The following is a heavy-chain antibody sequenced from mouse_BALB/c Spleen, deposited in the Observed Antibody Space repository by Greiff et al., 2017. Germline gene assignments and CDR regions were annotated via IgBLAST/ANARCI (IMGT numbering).Heavy chain of an antibody. CDR1: GYTFTNYW. CDR2: IYPGGGYT. V-gene: IGHV1-63*02. CDR3: ARYDYGSSYAMDY. J-gene: IGHJ4*01. Sequence: QVQLQQSGAELVRPGTSVKISCKASGYTFTNYWLGWVKQRPGHGLEWIGDIYPGGGYTNYNEKFKGKATLTADTSSSTAYMQLSSLTSEDSAVYFCARYDYGSSYAMDYWGQGTSVTVSS. D-gene: IGHD1-1*01.